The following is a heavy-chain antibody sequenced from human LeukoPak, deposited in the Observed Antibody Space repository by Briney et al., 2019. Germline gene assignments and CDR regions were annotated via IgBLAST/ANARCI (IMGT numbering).Heavy chain of an antibody. Sequence: PGGSLRLSCAASGFTFSTCGMSWVRQAPGKGLEWVAVISYDGSNKYYADSVKGRFTISRDNSKNTLYLQMNSLRAEDTAVYYCARSHSKPNPYYYYDSSGYGAIGDWGQGTLVTVSS. J-gene: IGHJ4*02. CDR1: GFTFSTCG. V-gene: IGHV3-30*03. D-gene: IGHD3-22*01. CDR2: ISYDGSNK. CDR3: ARSHSKPNPYYYYDSSGYGAIGD.